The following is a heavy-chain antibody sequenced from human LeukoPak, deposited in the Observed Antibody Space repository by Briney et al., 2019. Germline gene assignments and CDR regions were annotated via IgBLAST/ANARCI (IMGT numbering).Heavy chain of an antibody. CDR3: ARDGYCSSTSCRQYYYGMDV. Sequence: GGSLRLSCAASGFIFSSYSMNWVRQAPGKGLEWVSYISSSGSTIYYADSVKGRFTISRDNAKNSLYLQMNSLRAEDTAVYYCARDGYCSSTSCRQYYYGMDVWGKGTTVTVSS. CDR2: ISSSGSTI. V-gene: IGHV3-48*04. D-gene: IGHD2-2*03. CDR1: GFIFSSYS. J-gene: IGHJ6*04.